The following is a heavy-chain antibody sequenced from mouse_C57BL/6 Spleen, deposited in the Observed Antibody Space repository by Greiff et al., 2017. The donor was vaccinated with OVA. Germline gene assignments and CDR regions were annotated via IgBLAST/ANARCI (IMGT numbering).Heavy chain of an antibody. V-gene: IGHV1-52*01. D-gene: IGHD4-1*01. CDR3: ARAGTGWYFDV. J-gene: IGHJ1*03. Sequence: QVQLQQPGAELVRPGSSVKLSCKASGYTFTSYWMHWVKQRPIQGLEWIGNIDPSDSETHYNQKFKDKATLTDDKSSSTAYMQLSSLTSEDSAVYYCARAGTGWYFDVWGTGTTVTVSS. CDR1: GYTFTSYW. CDR2: IDPSDSET.